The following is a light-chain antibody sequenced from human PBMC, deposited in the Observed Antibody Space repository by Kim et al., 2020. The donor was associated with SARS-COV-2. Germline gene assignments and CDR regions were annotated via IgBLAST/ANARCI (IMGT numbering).Light chain of an antibody. CDR1: SGSIDENY. Sequence: GKKVTSCSNSRSGSIDENYVKWYQQRPGGVPNTVIYEDDQRPSGVSDRFSGSIDNSSNSASLTISGLRTEDEADYYCQSYNRDNVIFGGGTQLTVL. V-gene: IGLV6-57*02. CDR3: QSYNRDNVI. CDR2: EDD. J-gene: IGLJ2*01.